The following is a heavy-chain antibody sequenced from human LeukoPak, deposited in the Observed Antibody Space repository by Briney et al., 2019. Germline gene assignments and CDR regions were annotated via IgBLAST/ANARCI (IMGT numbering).Heavy chain of an antibody. CDR2: INDSGDAT. Sequence: GGSLRLSCAVSGSTFSNYVMGWVRQAPGKGLEWVSTINDSGDATHYADSVKGRFTISRDNSKNTLYVQMNSLRAEDTAVYYCTKEGHSSGPAGAFDIWGQGTMVTVSS. J-gene: IGHJ3*02. CDR1: GSTFSNYV. D-gene: IGHD2-8*02. CDR3: TKEGHSSGPAGAFDI. V-gene: IGHV3-23*01.